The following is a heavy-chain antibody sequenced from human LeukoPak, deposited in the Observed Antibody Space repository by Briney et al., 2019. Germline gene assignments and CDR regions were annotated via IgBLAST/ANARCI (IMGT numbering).Heavy chain of an antibody. Sequence: GGSLRLSCAASGFTFSSYTMHWVRQAPGKGLEWVAVISYDGSNKYYADSVKGRFTISRDNSKNTLYLQMNSLRAEDTAVYYCVVQITYGELSDPDFWGQGILVTVSS. CDR1: GFTFSSYT. V-gene: IGHV3-30*04. CDR3: VVQITYGELSDPDF. CDR2: ISYDGSNK. J-gene: IGHJ4*02. D-gene: IGHD3-16*02.